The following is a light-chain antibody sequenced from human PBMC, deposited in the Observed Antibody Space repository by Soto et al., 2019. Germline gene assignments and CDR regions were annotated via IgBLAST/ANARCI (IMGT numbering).Light chain of an antibody. CDR3: QHYNSYSEA. J-gene: IGKJ1*01. CDR2: GAT. V-gene: IGKV3-15*01. Sequence: ETVMTHSPATLSLSPGERATLSCRASQTINNKLVRYQQKPGQAPRLLIHGATTRATGIPDRFSGSGSGTEFTLTISSLQPDDFATYYCQHYNSYSEAFGQGTKVDIK. CDR1: QTINNK.